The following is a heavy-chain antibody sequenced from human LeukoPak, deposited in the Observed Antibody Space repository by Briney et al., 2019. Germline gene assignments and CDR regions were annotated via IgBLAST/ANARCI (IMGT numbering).Heavy chain of an antibody. J-gene: IGHJ5*02. V-gene: IGHV4-34*01. CDR2: INHSGST. D-gene: IGHD2-15*01. CDR1: GGSFSGYY. Sequence: PSETLSLTCAVYGGSFSGYYWSWIRQPPGKGLEWIGEINHSGSTNYNPSLKRRVIISVDTSKNQFSLKLSSVTAADTAVYYCASRYCSGGDCYSWFDPWGQGILVTVSS. CDR3: ASRYCSGGDCYSWFDP.